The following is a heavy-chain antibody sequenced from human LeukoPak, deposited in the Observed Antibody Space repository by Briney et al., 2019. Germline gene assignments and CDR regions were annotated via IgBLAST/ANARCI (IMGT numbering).Heavy chain of an antibody. CDR2: ISNSGSTI. Sequence: PGGSLRLSCAASGFTFSSYEMNWVRQAPGKGLEWVSYISNSGSTIYYTDSVKGRFTISRDNSKGTVYLQMNSLRPEDTAVYYCAKDDAWLQYGNWGRGTLVTVSS. V-gene: IGHV3-48*03. D-gene: IGHD5-24*01. J-gene: IGHJ4*02. CDR1: GFTFSSYE. CDR3: AKDDAWLQYGN.